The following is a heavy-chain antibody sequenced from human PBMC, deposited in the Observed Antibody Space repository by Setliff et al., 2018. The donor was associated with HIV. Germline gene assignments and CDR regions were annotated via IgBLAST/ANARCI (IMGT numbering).Heavy chain of an antibody. D-gene: IGHD2-21*01. CDR3: TRDLTGFGSIFKY. V-gene: IGHV4-34*01. Sequence: SETLSLTCAVYGGSFSGYYWSWIRQPPGKGLEWIGEINDNGSTNYNPSLKSRVTISVDTSKNQFSLKLSSVTAADTAVYYCTRDLTGFGSIFKYWGQGTLVTVSS. J-gene: IGHJ4*02. CDR1: GGSFSGYY. CDR2: INDNGST.